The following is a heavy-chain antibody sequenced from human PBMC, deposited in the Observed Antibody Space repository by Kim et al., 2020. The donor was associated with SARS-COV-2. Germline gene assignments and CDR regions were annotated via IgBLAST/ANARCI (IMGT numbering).Heavy chain of an antibody. J-gene: IGHJ1*01. Sequence: SYAQKFQGRVTMTRDTSTSTVYMELSSLRSEDTAVYYCARGGDSGEYFQHWGQGTLVTVSS. D-gene: IGHD1-26*01. V-gene: IGHV1-46*01. CDR3: ARGGDSGEYFQH.